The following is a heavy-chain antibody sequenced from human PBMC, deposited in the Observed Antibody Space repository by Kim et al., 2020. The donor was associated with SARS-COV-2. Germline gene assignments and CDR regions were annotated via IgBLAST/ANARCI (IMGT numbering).Heavy chain of an antibody. CDR2: IYYSGST. CDR3: ARAPGDDYDILTGYYNFYYYYGMDV. D-gene: IGHD3-9*01. Sequence: SETLSLTCTVSGGSISSGGYYWSWIRQHPGKGLEWIGYIYYSGSTYYNPSLKSRVTISVDTSKNQFSLKLSSVTAADTAVYYCARAPGDDYDILTGYYNFYYYYGMDVWGQGTTVTVSS. J-gene: IGHJ6*02. CDR1: GGSISSGGYY. V-gene: IGHV4-31*03.